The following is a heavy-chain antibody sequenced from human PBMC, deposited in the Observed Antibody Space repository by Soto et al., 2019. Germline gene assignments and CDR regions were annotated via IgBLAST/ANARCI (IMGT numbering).Heavy chain of an antibody. CDR2: IIPIFGTA. V-gene: IGHV1-69*13. D-gene: IGHD1-1*01. CDR3: ARVGWNGRNWFDP. CDR1: GGTFSSYA. Sequence: ASVKVSCKASGGTFSSYAISWVRQAPGQGLEWMGGIIPIFGTANYAQKFQGRVTITADESTSTAYMELSSLRSEDTAVYYCARVGWNGRNWFDPWGQGTLVTVSS. J-gene: IGHJ5*02.